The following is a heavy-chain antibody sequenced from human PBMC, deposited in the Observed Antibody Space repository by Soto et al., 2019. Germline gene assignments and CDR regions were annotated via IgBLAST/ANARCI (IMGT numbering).Heavy chain of an antibody. Sequence: QVQLVESGGGLVKPGGSLRLSCAASGFTFSDYYMSWIRQAPGKGLEWVSYISSSSSYTNYADSVKGRFTISRDNAKNSLNLQMNSLRAEDTAVYYCARTTTTGLGGVDYWGQGTLVTVSS. CDR3: ARTTTTGLGGVDY. CDR1: GFTFSDYY. CDR2: ISSSSSYT. J-gene: IGHJ4*02. V-gene: IGHV3-11*05. D-gene: IGHD3-16*01.